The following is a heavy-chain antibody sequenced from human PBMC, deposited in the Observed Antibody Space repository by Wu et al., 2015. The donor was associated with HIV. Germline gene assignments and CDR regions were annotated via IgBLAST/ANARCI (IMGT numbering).Heavy chain of an antibody. J-gene: IGHJ6*02. V-gene: IGHV1-69*05. CDR2: IIPIFGTA. D-gene: IGHD3-10*01. Sequence: QVQLVQSGAEVKKPGSSVKVSCKASGGTFSSYAISWVRQAPGQGLEWMGGIIPIFGTANYAQKFQGRVTITTDESTSTAYMELSSLRSEDTAVYYCARSWGVTMVPRVYYYYGMDVWGQGTTGHRLL. CDR3: ARSWGVTMVPRVYYYYGMDV. CDR1: GGTFSSYA.